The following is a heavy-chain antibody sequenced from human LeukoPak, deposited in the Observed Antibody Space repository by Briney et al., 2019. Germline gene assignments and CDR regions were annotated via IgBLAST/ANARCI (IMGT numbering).Heavy chain of an antibody. J-gene: IGHJ4*02. CDR2: ISGSGGST. CDR1: GFTCSSYA. V-gene: IGHV3-23*01. D-gene: IGHD3-10*01. CDR3: ALHKFGEPRFDY. Sequence: GGSLRLSCAASGFTCSSYAMSWVRQAPGKGLEGVSAISGSGGSTYYADSVKGRFTISRDNSKNTLYLQMNSLRAEDTAVYYCALHKFGEPRFDYWGQGTLVTVSS.